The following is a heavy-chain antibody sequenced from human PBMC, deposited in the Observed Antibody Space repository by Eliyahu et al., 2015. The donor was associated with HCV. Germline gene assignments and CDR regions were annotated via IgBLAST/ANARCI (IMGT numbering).Heavy chain of an antibody. J-gene: IGHJ4*02. Sequence: QVQLQESGPGLVKPSQTLSLXCTVXGGSIXXGNYYXNWIRXPAGKGLEWIGRIQTSGSTNYNPSLKSRVTISVDTSKNQFSLKLNSVTAADTAVYYCARSRVVGATSPFDYWGQGTLVTVSS. V-gene: IGHV4-61*02. CDR1: GGSIXXGNYY. CDR2: IQTSGST. D-gene: IGHD1-26*01. CDR3: ARSRVVGATSPFDY.